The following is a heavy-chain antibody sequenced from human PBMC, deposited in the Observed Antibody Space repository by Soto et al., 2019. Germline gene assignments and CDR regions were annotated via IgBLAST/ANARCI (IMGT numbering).Heavy chain of an antibody. CDR2: IYYGGST. Sequence: PSETLSLTCTVSGGSISSYYWSWIRQPPGKGLEWIGYIYYGGSTNYNPSLKSRVTISVDTSKNQFSLKLSSVTAADTAVYYCARGGLVRQPWDYWGQGTLVTVSS. V-gene: IGHV4-59*01. CDR1: GGSISSYY. CDR3: ARGGLVRQPWDY. J-gene: IGHJ4*02. D-gene: IGHD3-10*01.